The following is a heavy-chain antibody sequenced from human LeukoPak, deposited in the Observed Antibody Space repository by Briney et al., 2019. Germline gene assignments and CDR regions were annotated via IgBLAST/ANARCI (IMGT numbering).Heavy chain of an antibody. V-gene: IGHV4-39*01. Sequence: SETLSLTCTVSGDSIGNSTYYWTWVRQPPGKGLEWLGSIFYSASTYYNPSLKSRVTISVDTSKNQFSLNLHSVTAADTATYYCARRGITYSSSFFAYWGQGTLVTVSS. D-gene: IGHD6-13*01. CDR1: GDSIGNSTYY. CDR2: IFYSAST. CDR3: ARRGITYSSSFFAY. J-gene: IGHJ4*02.